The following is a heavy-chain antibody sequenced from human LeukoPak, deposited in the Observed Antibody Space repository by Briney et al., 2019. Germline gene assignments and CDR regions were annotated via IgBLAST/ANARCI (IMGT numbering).Heavy chain of an antibody. CDR2: ISSSSRTI. J-gene: IGHJ4*02. CDR1: GFTSNTYA. CDR3: ARDVYGDYGSDY. Sequence: GGSLRLSCAASGFTSNTYAMSWVRQAPGKGLEWVSYISSSSRTIYYADSVKGRFTISRDNAKNSLYLQMNSLRAEDTAVYYCARDVYGDYGSDYWGQGTLVTVSS. V-gene: IGHV3-48*01. D-gene: IGHD4-17*01.